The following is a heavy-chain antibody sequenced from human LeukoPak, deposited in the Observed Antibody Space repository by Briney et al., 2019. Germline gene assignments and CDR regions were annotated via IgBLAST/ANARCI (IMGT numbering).Heavy chain of an antibody. D-gene: IGHD2-21*02. Sequence: SETLSLTCTVSGGSISSTSYYWGWIRQPAGKGLEWIGRIYTSGSTNYNPSLKSRVTISVDTSKNQFSLKLSSVTAADTAVYYCARRDPEGDFDYWGQGTLVTVSS. CDR1: GGSISSTSYY. V-gene: IGHV4-61*02. J-gene: IGHJ4*02. CDR3: ARRDPEGDFDY. CDR2: IYTSGST.